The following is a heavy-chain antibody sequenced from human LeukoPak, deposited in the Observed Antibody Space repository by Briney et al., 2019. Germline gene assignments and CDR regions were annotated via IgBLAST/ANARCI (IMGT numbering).Heavy chain of an antibody. CDR3: ARVPRELLGC. CDR2: MNPNRGDT. J-gene: IGHJ4*02. Sequence: ASVKVSCKASGYTFTSYDIHWVRQATGQGLEWMGRMNPNRGDTDYAQKFQGRVTMTRDTSISTAYMELSSLRSEDTAVYYCARVPRELLGCWGQGTLVTVSS. D-gene: IGHD1-26*01. CDR1: GYTFTSYD. V-gene: IGHV1-8*01.